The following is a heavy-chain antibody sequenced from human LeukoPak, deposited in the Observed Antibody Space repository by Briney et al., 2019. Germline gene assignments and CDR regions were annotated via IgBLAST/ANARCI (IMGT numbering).Heavy chain of an antibody. Sequence: GESLKISCKGSGYRFTNYWISWVRQMPGKGLEWMGRIDPSDSYTNYSPSFQGHVTISADKSIGTAYLQWSSLKASDTAMYYCARHYYYGSANYYPYFDFWGQGALVTVSS. V-gene: IGHV5-10-1*01. J-gene: IGHJ4*02. CDR2: IDPSDSYT. CDR1: GYRFTNYW. CDR3: ARHYYYGSANYYPYFDF. D-gene: IGHD3-10*01.